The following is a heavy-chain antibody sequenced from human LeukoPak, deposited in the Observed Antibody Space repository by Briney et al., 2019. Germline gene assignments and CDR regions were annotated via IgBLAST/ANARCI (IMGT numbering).Heavy chain of an antibody. CDR1: GFTFSTFA. CDR2: ITGSGPYM. CDR3: VRDVGAVRGEVYFDY. Sequence: GGSLTLSCAASGFTFSTFAMHWVRLPPGKGLEWVSSITGSGPYMLYADSVKHRFTISRDNTKNLLYLEMNSLRAEDTAMYFCVRDVGAVRGEVYFDYWGQGTLVTVSS. J-gene: IGHJ4*02. V-gene: IGHV3-21*06. D-gene: IGHD3-10*01.